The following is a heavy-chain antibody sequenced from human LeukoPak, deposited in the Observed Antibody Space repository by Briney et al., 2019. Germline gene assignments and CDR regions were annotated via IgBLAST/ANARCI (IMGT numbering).Heavy chain of an antibody. V-gene: IGHV4-61*02. Sequence: SETLSLTCTVSGGSISSGSYYWSWIRQPAGKGLEWIGRIYTSGSTNYNPSLKSRVTISVDTSKNQFSLKLSSVTAADTAVYYCARMGGFGEDYFDYWGQGTLVTVSS. CDR1: GGSISSGSYY. D-gene: IGHD3-10*01. CDR3: ARMGGFGEDYFDY. J-gene: IGHJ4*02. CDR2: IYTSGST.